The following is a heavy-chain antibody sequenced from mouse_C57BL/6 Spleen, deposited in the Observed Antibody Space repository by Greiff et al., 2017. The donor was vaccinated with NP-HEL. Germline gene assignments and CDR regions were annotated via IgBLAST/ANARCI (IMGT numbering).Heavy chain of an antibody. CDR2: ISGGGGNT. V-gene: IGHV5-9*01. J-gene: IGHJ2*01. CDR3: ARVTTGLDY. D-gene: IGHD1-1*01. CDR1: GFTFSSYT. Sequence: EVQLVESGGGLVKPGGSLKLSCAASGFTFSSYTMSWVRQTPEKRLEWVATISGGGGNTYYPARVKGRFTISSDNAKNTLYQQVSSLRSEDTALYYCARVTTGLDYWGQGTTLTVSS.